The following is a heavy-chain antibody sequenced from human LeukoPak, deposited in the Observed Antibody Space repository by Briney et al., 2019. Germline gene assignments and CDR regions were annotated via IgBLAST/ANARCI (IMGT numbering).Heavy chain of an antibody. Sequence: SETLSLTCAVSGDSISSSQWWSWVRQPPGKGLEWIGEIYHSGSTNYNPSLKSRVTISVDKSKNQFSLKVNSVTAADTAVYYCASFGIVVPAAKSYWGQGTLVTVSS. CDR2: IYHSGST. CDR1: GDSISSSQW. J-gene: IGHJ4*02. D-gene: IGHD2-2*01. CDR3: ASFGIVVPAAKSY. V-gene: IGHV4-4*02.